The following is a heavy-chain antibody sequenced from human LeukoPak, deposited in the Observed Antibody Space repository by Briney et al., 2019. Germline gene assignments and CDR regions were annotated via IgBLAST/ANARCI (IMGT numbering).Heavy chain of an antibody. Sequence: SETLSLTCTVSGGSISSYYWSWIRQPPGKGLEWIGYIYYSGSTNYNPSLKSRVTISVDTSKNQFSLKLSSVTAADTAVYYCAVEYSSSWLDYRGQGTLVTVSS. CDR1: GGSISSYY. V-gene: IGHV4-59*01. CDR3: AVEYSSSWLDY. CDR2: IYYSGST. J-gene: IGHJ4*02. D-gene: IGHD6-6*01.